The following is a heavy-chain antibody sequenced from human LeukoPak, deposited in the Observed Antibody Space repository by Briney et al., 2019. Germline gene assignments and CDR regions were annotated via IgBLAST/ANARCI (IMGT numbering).Heavy chain of an antibody. V-gene: IGHV4-34*01. CDR1: GGSFSGYY. Sequence: SETLCLTCAVYGGSFSGYYWSWIRQPPGKGLEWIGEINHSGSTNYNPSLKSRVTTSAQTSKNQISLKLSSVTAADAVVYYGARMVRGGGFDYWGQGTLVTVSS. J-gene: IGHJ4*02. CDR2: INHSGST. CDR3: ARMVRGGGFDY. D-gene: IGHD3-10*01.